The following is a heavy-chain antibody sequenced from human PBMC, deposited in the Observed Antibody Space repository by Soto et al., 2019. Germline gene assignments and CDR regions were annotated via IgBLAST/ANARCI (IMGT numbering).Heavy chain of an antibody. J-gene: IGHJ6*02. Sequence: QEQLVQSGAEAKEPGASLKVSCKASGDTFTTNYIHWVRQAPGQGLEWMGRINPNSGATPYPQKLQCRLTLTTDTSTSTVSMDLNSLKSEDSAVYYCASRVLCDMDVWGQGTTVTVSS. CDR1: GDTFTTNY. D-gene: IGHD2-21*01. V-gene: IGHV1-46*04. CDR2: INPNSGAT. CDR3: ASRVLCDMDV.